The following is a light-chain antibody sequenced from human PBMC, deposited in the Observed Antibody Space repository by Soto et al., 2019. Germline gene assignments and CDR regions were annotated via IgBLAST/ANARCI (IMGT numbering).Light chain of an antibody. CDR1: QSVTSN. CDR3: QQYHNWPRT. J-gene: IGKJ5*01. CDR2: GAS. V-gene: IGKV3-15*01. Sequence: EVVLTQSPGTVSLSPGERATLSCRASQSVTSNYLAWYQQKPGQAPRLLIHGASTRATGFPARFSGSGSGTEFTLTISSLQSEDFAVYYCQQYHNWPRTFGQGTRLQIK.